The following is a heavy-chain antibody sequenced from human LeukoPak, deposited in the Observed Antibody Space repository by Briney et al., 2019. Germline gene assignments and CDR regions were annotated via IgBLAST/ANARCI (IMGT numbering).Heavy chain of an antibody. D-gene: IGHD2-21*02. V-gene: IGHV4-59*04. J-gene: IGHJ6*02. Sequence: SQTLSLTCTFSGGFLRSYYWSWIRQPPGKGLEWTGTIYYRGSTFYNPSLKSQVTMYVDTSRNQFSLRLGPVDAADTAVYFCARHAQISLGVTTSGPYYDAMDVWGQGTTVTVSS. CDR1: GGFLRSYY. CDR3: ARHAQISLGVTTSGPYYDAMDV. CDR2: IYYRGST.